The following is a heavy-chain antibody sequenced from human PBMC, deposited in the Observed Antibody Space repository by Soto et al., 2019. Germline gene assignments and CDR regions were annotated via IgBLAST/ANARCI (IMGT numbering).Heavy chain of an antibody. V-gene: IGHV4-39*01. J-gene: IGHJ4*02. CDR1: GGSISSSSYY. CDR2: IYYSVST. Sequence: QLQLQESGPGLVKPSETLSLTCTVSGGSISSSSYYWGWIRQPLGKGLEWIGTIYYSVSTYYNPSLQSRVTISVDTSKNQFALKLSSVTAADTAVYYCARLYGSSLFDYWGQGTLVTVSS. D-gene: IGHD6-6*01. CDR3: ARLYGSSLFDY.